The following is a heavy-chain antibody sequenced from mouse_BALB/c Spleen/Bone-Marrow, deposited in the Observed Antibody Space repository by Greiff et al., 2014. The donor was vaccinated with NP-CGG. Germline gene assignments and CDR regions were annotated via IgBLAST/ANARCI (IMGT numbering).Heavy chain of an antibody. CDR1: GFTFTDYY. J-gene: IGHJ3*01. CDR3: ARDIGLRLRFAY. D-gene: IGHD1-2*01. V-gene: IGHV7-3*02. Sequence: EVQGEESGGGLVQPGGSLRLSCATSGFTFTDYYMSWVRQPPGKALEWLGFIRNNANGYTTEYSASVKGRFTISRDNSQSILYLQMNSLRAEDSAAYYCARDIGLRLRFAYWGQGTLVTVSA. CDR2: IRNNANGYTT.